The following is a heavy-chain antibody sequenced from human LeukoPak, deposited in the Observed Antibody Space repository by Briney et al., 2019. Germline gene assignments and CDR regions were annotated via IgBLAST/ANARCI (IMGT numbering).Heavy chain of an antibody. J-gene: IGHJ4*02. Sequence: SETLSLTCTVSGDSISSTSYYWGWVRQPPGKGLEWIGTIYYSGSTYYNPSLKSRLIMSVDTSKNQFSLKLSSVTAADTAVYSCAGFTFFRGVITFDYWGQGTLVTVSS. CDR2: IYYSGST. D-gene: IGHD3-10*01. CDR3: AGFTFFRGVITFDY. V-gene: IGHV4-39*01. CDR1: GDSISSTSYY.